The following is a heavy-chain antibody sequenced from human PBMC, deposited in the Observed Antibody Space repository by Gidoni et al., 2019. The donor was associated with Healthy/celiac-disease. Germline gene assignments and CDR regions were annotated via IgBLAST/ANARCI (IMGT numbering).Heavy chain of an antibody. D-gene: IGHD3-10*02. Sequence: QMQLVQSGPEVKKPGTSVKVSCKASGFTFTSSAVQWVRQARGQRLEWIGWIVVGSGNTNYAQKFQERVTITRDMSTSTAYMELSSLRSEDTAVYYCAADHDRAGEDYWGQGTLVTVSS. CDR2: IVVGSGNT. J-gene: IGHJ4*02. CDR1: GFTFTSSA. V-gene: IGHV1-58*01. CDR3: AADHDRAGEDY.